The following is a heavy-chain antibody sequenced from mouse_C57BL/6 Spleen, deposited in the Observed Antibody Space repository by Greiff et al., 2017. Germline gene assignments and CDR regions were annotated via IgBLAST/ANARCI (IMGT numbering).Heavy chain of an antibody. CDR1: GFSLTSYG. CDR3: AKVRYYGSSLYYYAMDY. J-gene: IGHJ4*01. V-gene: IGHV2-5*01. CDR2: IWRGGST. D-gene: IGHD1-1*01. Sequence: QVQLKESGPGLVQPSQSLSITCTVSGFSLTSYGVHWVRQSPGKGLEWLGVIWRGGSTDYNAAFMSRLSITKDNSKSQVFFKMNSLQADDTAIYYCAKVRYYGSSLYYYAMDYRGQGTSVTVSS.